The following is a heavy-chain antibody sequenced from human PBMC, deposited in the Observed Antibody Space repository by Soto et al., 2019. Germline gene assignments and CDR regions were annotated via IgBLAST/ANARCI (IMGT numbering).Heavy chain of an antibody. CDR2: ISNSGST. V-gene: IGHV4-30-4*01. CDR1: GGSVTSKKYY. Sequence: PSETVSLTCNVSGGSVTSKKYYSSWVRQSPGKGLEWIGYISNSGSTGYNPSLKTRLSMSVDRSKNQFTLRLTSVTAADTAVYFCATESGSTYGYFDYWGQGTQVTVSS. D-gene: IGHD5-18*01. CDR3: ATESGSTYGYFDY. J-gene: IGHJ4*02.